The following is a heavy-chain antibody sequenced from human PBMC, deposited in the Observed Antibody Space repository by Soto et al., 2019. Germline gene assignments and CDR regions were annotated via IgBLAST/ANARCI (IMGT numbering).Heavy chain of an antibody. V-gene: IGHV1-3*01. CDR2: INAGNGNT. Sequence: ASVKVSCKASGYTFTSYAMHWVRQAPGQRLEWMGWINAGNGNTKYSQKFQGRVTITRDTSASTAYMELSSLRSEDTAVYYCARAGILHLGELYYYYYMDVWGKGTTVTVSS. CDR1: GYTFTSYA. CDR3: ARAGILHLGELYYYYYMDV. D-gene: IGHD3-16*01. J-gene: IGHJ6*03.